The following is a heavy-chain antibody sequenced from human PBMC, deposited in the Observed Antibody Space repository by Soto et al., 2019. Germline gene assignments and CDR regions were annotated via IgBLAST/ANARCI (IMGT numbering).Heavy chain of an antibody. CDR1: GGSISSYY. CDR2: IYYSRST. V-gene: IGHV4-59*08. D-gene: IGHD4-17*01. J-gene: IGHJ6*03. Sequence: SETLSLTCTVSGGSISSYYWSWIRQPPGKGLEWIGYIYYSRSTNHNPSLKSRVTISVDTSKNQFSLKLSSVTAADTAVYYCARYGDDHYYYYYYMDVWGKGTTVTVSS. CDR3: ARYGDDHYYYYYYMDV.